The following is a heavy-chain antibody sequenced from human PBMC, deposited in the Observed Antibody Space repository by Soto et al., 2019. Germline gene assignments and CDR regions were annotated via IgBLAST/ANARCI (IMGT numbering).Heavy chain of an antibody. V-gene: IGHV4-39*01. CDR2: IYYSGST. Sequence: SETLSLTCTVSGGSISSSSYYWGWIRQPPGKGLEWIGSIYYSGSTYYNPSLKSRVTISVDTSKNQFSLKLSSVTAADTAVYYCAGSYDFWSGYYGMDVWGQGTTVTVSS. D-gene: IGHD3-3*01. CDR3: AGSYDFWSGYYGMDV. CDR1: GGSISSSSYY. J-gene: IGHJ6*02.